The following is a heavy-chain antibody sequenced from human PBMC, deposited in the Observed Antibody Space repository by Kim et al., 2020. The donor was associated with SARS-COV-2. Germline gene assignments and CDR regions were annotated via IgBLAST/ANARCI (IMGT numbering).Heavy chain of an antibody. CDR1: GGSFSGYY. J-gene: IGHJ4*02. CDR3: ARYSSSWYANYFDY. V-gene: IGHV4-34*01. CDR2: INHSGST. Sequence: SETLSLTCAVYGGSFSGYYWSWIRQPPGKGLEWIGEINHSGSTNYNPSLKSRVTISVDTSKNQFSLKLSSVTAADTAVYYYARYSSSWYANYFDYWGQGTLVTVSS. D-gene: IGHD6-13*01.